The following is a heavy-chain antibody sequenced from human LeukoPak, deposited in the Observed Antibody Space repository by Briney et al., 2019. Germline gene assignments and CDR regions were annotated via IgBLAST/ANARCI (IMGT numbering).Heavy chain of an antibody. J-gene: IGHJ6*02. CDR3: SRVMNLVREGVLYFYYGMDV. V-gene: IGHV3-74*01. CDR2: INGDGSST. Sequence: GGSLRLSCAASGFTFSTYWMYWVRQAPGKGLVWVSRINGDGSSTSYADSVKGRFTISRDDSKYIAYLQMHSLKSEDTAVYYCSRVMNLVREGVLYFYYGMDVWGQGTTVIVSS. D-gene: IGHD2-8*02. CDR1: GFTFSTYW.